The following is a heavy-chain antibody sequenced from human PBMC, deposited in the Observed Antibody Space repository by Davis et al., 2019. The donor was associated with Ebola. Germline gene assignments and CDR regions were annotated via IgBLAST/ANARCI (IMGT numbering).Heavy chain of an antibody. D-gene: IGHD3-10*01. Sequence: PSETLSLTCTVSGGSISGSSYYWGWIRQPPGKGLEWIGSIHYSGSSYYSPSLQSRGTISVDTSKNQFSLKLNSVTAADTAVYYCATSGLDPWGQGTLVTVSS. J-gene: IGHJ5*02. CDR2: IHYSGSS. V-gene: IGHV4-39*07. CDR3: ATSGLDP. CDR1: GGSISGSSYY.